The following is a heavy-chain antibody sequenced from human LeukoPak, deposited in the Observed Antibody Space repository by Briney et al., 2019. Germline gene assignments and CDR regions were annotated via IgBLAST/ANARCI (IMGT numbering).Heavy chain of an antibody. D-gene: IGHD6-19*01. CDR2: IDASGGAT. V-gene: IGHV3-23*01. J-gene: IGHJ5*02. CDR3: AKGSGSGWYGWFAP. CDR1: GFTFSNYA. Sequence: GSLRLFCAASGFTFSNYAMSWVRQAPGKGLEWVSSIDASGGATYYADSVKGRFTISRDNSKNTFYLQMNSLRAEDTAVYSCAKGSGSGWYGWFAPWGQGTLVTVSS.